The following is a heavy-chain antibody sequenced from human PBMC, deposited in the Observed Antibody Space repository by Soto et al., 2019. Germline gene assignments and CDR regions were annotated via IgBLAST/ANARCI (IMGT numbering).Heavy chain of an antibody. Sequence: QVQLQESGPRLVRPSETLSLTCVISGGSITSPNWWTWVRQSPGKCLEWVAEIYHSGSTNYNQSLKRPVTLSADTSTNQFSPKLTSGTAADTAAYSCASGERDAARYSGMHVWGPGTTVTVSS. CDR3: ASGERDAARYSGMHV. D-gene: IGHD2-21*01. CDR1: GGSITSPNW. CDR2: IYHSGST. V-gene: IGHV4-4*02. J-gene: IGHJ6*02.